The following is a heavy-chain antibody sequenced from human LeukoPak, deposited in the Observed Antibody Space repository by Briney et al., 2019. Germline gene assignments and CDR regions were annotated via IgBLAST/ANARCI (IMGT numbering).Heavy chain of an antibody. Sequence: GRSLRLSCAASGFTFSSYAMHWVRQAPGKGLEWVAVISYDGSNKYYADSVKGRFTISRDNSKNTLYLQMNSLRAEDTAVYYCARAGYSSSWYLYYYYGMDVWGQGTTVTVSS. V-gene: IGHV3-30-3*01. J-gene: IGHJ6*02. CDR2: ISYDGSNK. CDR3: ARAGYSSSWYLYYYYGMDV. CDR1: GFTFSSYA. D-gene: IGHD6-13*01.